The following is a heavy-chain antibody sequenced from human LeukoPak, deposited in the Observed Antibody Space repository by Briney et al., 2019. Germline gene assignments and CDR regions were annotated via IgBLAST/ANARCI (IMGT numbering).Heavy chain of an antibody. J-gene: IGHJ4*02. CDR3: ARTPRYCSSTSCYFSDY. V-gene: IGHV5-51*01. D-gene: IGHD2-2*01. CDR2: IYPGDSDT. CDR1: GYSFTSYW. Sequence: GESLKISCKGSGYSFTSYWIGWVRQMPGKGLEWMGIIYPGDSDTRYSPSSQGQVTISADKSISTAYLQWSSLKASDTAMYYCARTPRYCSSTSCYFSDYWGQGTLVTVSS.